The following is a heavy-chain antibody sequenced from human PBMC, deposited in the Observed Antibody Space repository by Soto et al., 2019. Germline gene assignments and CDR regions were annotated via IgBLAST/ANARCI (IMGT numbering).Heavy chain of an antibody. CDR3: ARGNYYGLDV. J-gene: IGHJ6*02. CDR1: GFTFNTYS. Sequence: PGGSLRLSCAASGFTFNTYSMNWVRQAPGKGLEWVSSITSSSSYIFYADSVRGRFTISRDNAKNSLYLQMNSLRAEDTAVCYCARGNYYGLDVWGQGTTVTVS. CDR2: ITSSSSYI. V-gene: IGHV3-21*01.